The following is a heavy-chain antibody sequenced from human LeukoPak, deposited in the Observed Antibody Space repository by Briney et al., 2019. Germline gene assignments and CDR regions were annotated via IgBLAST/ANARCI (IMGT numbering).Heavy chain of an antibody. J-gene: IGHJ4*02. V-gene: IGHV3-64D*09. Sequence: GGSLRLSCAASGFTFSSYSMNWVRQAPGKGLEYVSSISSNGGSTYYADSVKGRFTISRDNSKNTLYLQMSSLRAEDTAVYYCVKALSGWYPRKLFDYWGQGTLVTVSS. D-gene: IGHD6-19*01. CDR3: VKALSGWYPRKLFDY. CDR1: GFTFSSYS. CDR2: ISSNGGST.